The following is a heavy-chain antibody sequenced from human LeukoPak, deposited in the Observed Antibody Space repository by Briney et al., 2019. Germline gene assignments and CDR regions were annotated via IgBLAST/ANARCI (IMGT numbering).Heavy chain of an antibody. V-gene: IGHV4-59*01. CDR2: IYYSGST. Sequence: SETLSLTCTVSGGSINNYYWTWIRQPPGKGLEWIGYIYYSGSTNYDPSLKSRVTISVDTSKSQFSLKLTSVTAADTAVYYCARDRSSSSRYNWFDPWGQGTLVTVSS. D-gene: IGHD6-13*01. CDR3: ARDRSSSSRYNWFDP. CDR1: GGSINNYY. J-gene: IGHJ5*02.